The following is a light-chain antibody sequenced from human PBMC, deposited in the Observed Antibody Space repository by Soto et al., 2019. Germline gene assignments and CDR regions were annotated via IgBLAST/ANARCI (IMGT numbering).Light chain of an antibody. Sequence: EIVLTQSPATLSLSLGERATLSCRASPSVDTLLSWYQQKPGQVPRLLIYDASNRATGIPARFSGSGSGTDFTLTISSLEPEDFAVYYCQQRRDWPITFGGGTKVEIK. CDR2: DAS. CDR3: QQRRDWPIT. J-gene: IGKJ4*01. V-gene: IGKV3-11*01. CDR1: PSVDTL.